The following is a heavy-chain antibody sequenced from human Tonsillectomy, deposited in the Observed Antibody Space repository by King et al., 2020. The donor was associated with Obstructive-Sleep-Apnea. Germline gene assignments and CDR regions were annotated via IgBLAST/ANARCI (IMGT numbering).Heavy chain of an antibody. CDR1: GGSISSYY. CDR2: IYYSGST. Sequence: VQLQESGPGLVKPSETLSLTCTVSGGSISSYYWSWIRQPPGKGLEWIGYIYYSGSTNYNPSLKSRVTISVDTSKNQFSLKLSSVTAADTAVYYCARAPGLWGQGTLVTVSS. J-gene: IGHJ4*02. CDR3: ARAPGL. V-gene: IGHV4-59*01.